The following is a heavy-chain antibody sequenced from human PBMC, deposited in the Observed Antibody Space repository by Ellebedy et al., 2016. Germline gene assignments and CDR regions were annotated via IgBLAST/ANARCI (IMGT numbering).Heavy chain of an antibody. V-gene: IGHV1-8*01. CDR3: ASRGYCGGDCFLD. CDR1: GYTFTSYD. D-gene: IGHD2-21*02. CDR2: MNPNSGNT. Sequence: ASVKVSXKASGYTFTSYDINWVRQATGQGLEWMGWMNPNSGNTGYAQKFQGRVTMTRNTSISTAYMELSSLRSEDTAVYYCASRGYCGGDCFLDWGQGTLVTVSS. J-gene: IGHJ4*02.